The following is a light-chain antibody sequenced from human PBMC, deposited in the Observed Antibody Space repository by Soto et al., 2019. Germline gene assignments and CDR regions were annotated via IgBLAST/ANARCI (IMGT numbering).Light chain of an antibody. J-gene: IGLJ1*01. Sequence: QSVLTQPPSVSGAPGQRVTISCTGSSSNIGAGYDVNWYQHVPGTAPKLLIYDNNNRPSGVPDRFSGSKSGTSASLAITGLQAEDGADYTGQPYDGALSSYFFGTGPKVPV. CDR1: SSNIGAGYD. V-gene: IGLV1-40*01. CDR2: DNN. CDR3: QPYDGALSSYF.